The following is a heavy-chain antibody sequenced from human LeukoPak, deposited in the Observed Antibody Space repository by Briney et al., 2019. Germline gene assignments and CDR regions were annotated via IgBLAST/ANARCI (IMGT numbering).Heavy chain of an antibody. V-gene: IGHV3-53*01. D-gene: IGHD2-2*01. CDR1: GFTVSSNY. CDR2: IYSGGST. Sequence: GGSLRLSCAASGFTVSSNYMSWVRQAPGKGLEWVSVIYSGGSTYYADSVRGRFTISRDNSKNTLYLQMNSLRAEDTAVYYCASGRYCSSTSCYQDYWGQGTLVTVSS. J-gene: IGHJ4*02. CDR3: ASGRYCSSTSCYQDY.